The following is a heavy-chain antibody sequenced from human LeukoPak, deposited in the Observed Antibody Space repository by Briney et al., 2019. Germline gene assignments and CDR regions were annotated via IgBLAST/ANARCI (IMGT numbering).Heavy chain of an antibody. J-gene: IGHJ4*02. Sequence: SETLSLTCAVYGGSFSGYYWSWIRQPPGKGLEWIGEINHSGSTNYNPSLKSRVTISVDTSKNQFSLKLSSVTAADTAVYYCASIDVGYWGQGTLVTVSS. CDR3: ASIDVGY. D-gene: IGHD1-26*01. CDR1: GGSFSGYY. V-gene: IGHV4-34*01. CDR2: INHSGST.